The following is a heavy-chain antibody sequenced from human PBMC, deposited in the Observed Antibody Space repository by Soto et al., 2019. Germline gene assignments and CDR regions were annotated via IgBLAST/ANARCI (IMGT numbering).Heavy chain of an antibody. CDR1: GFAFSNCA. J-gene: IGHJ4*02. D-gene: IGHD2-21*02. V-gene: IGHV3-23*05. CDR2: IKTSGDTT. Sequence: EVQLLESGGDLVQPGGSLRLSCAAYGFAFSNCAMSWVRQAPGKGLEWVSTIKTSGDTTFYADPVKGRFTTSRDDSKNTLYLQMNSLRAEDTATYYCTKDVTGDIGADFWGQGTPVTVSS. CDR3: TKDVTGDIGADF.